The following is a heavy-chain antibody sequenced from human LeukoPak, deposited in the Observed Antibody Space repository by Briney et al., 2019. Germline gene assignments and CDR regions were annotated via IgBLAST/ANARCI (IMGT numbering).Heavy chain of an antibody. J-gene: IGHJ4*02. D-gene: IGHD4-17*01. CDR2: INHSGST. Sequence: SETLSLTCAVYGGSFSAYYWSWIRQPPGKGLEWIGEINHSGSTNYNPSLKSRVAISVDTSRNQFSLRLSSVTAADTAIYYCAKFSRGPTVTTKVFDHWGQGTLVTVTS. CDR1: GGSFSAYY. CDR3: AKFSRGPTVTTKVFDH. V-gene: IGHV4-34*01.